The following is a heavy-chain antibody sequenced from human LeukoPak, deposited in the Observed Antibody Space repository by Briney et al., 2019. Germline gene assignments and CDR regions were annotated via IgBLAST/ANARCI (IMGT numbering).Heavy chain of an antibody. J-gene: IGHJ4*02. CDR2: ISAYNGNT. CDR3: ATDIAAAGPNAFDY. CDR1: GYTFTSYG. D-gene: IGHD6-13*01. Sequence: ASVKVSCKASGYTFTSYGISWVRQAPGQELEWMGWISAYNGNTNYAQKLQGRVTMTTDTSTSTAYMELRSLRSDDTAVYYCATDIAAAGPNAFDYWGQGTLVTVSS. V-gene: IGHV1-18*01.